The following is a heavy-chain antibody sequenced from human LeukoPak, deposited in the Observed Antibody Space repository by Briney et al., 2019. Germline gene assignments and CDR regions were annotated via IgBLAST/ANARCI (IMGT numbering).Heavy chain of an antibody. V-gene: IGHV5-51*01. D-gene: IGHD1-26*01. J-gene: IGHJ4*02. CDR1: GYSFTSYW. CDR3: ARHRRTSGYFDY. Sequence: GESLKISCKGSGYSFTSYWIGWVRQMPGKGLEWMAIIYPDDSDTRYSPSFQGQVTISADKSISTAYLQWSSLKASDTAMYYCARHRRTSGYFDYWGQGTLVTASS. CDR2: IYPDDSDT.